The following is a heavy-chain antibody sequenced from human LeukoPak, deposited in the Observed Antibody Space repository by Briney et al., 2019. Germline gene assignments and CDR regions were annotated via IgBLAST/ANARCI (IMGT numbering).Heavy chain of an antibody. V-gene: IGHV1-2*02. Sequence: ASVKVSCKASGYTFTGYYMHWVRQAPGQGLEWMGWTNPNSGGTNYAQKFQGRVTMTRDTSISTAYMELSRLRSDDTAVYYCARCFPYYYDSSGYSPPDYWGQGTLVTVSS. CDR3: ARCFPYYYDSSGYSPPDY. CDR2: TNPNSGGT. D-gene: IGHD3-22*01. J-gene: IGHJ4*02. CDR1: GYTFTGYY.